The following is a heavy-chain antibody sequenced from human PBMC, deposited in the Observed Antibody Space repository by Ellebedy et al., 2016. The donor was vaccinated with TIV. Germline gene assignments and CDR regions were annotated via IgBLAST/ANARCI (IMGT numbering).Heavy chain of an antibody. Sequence: ASVKVSCKASRYTFTGYYMHWLRQAPGQGLEWLGWINPNSSATKFAQKFQGRVTMTRDTSISAAYMELSRLTSADTAVYYCARGYVVADFDYWGLGTLVTVSS. D-gene: IGHD3-16*01. V-gene: IGHV1-2*02. CDR2: INPNSSAT. J-gene: IGHJ4*02. CDR1: RYTFTGYY. CDR3: ARGYVVADFDY.